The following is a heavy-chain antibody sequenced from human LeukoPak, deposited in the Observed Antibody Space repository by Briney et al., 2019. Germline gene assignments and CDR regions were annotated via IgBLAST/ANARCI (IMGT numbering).Heavy chain of an antibody. J-gene: IGHJ3*02. CDR3: ASHDYDRDAFDI. CDR2: IYYSGST. D-gene: IGHD3-9*01. CDR1: GGSISSGAYY. V-gene: IGHV4-30-4*01. Sequence: SETLSLTCTVSGGSISSGAYYWSWIRQPPGKGLEWIGYIYYSGSTNYNPSLKSRVTISVDTSKNQFSLKLSSVTAADTAVYYCASHDYDRDAFDICGQGTMVTVSS.